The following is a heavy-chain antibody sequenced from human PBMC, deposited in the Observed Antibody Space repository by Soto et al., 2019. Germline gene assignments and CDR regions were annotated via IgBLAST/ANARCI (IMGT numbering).Heavy chain of an antibody. CDR2: ISSSSSYT. J-gene: IGHJ5*02. D-gene: IGHD3-3*01. CDR1: GFTFSDYY. Sequence: VGSLRLSCAASGFTFSDYYMSWIRQAPGKGLEWVSYISSSSSYTNYADSVKGRFTISRDNAKNSLYLQMNSLRAEDTAVYYCARARGSGYRTHNWFDPWGQGTLVTVSS. CDR3: ARARGSGYRTHNWFDP. V-gene: IGHV3-11*06.